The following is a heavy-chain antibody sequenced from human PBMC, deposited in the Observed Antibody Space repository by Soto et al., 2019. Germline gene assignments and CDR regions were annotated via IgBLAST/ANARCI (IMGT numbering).Heavy chain of an antibody. D-gene: IGHD2-15*01. Sequence: EVQVVESGGGLVQPGGSLRLSCAAFGFPFSDHYMDWVRQAPGKGLEWVGRIRNKANSYTTEYAASVRGRFTVSRDDSKKSLFLQMNSLKTEDMAVYYCIREGFCTGGSCHSSYLDFWGQGTLVTVSS. V-gene: IGHV3-72*01. CDR2: IRNKANSYTT. J-gene: IGHJ4*02. CDR1: GFPFSDHY. CDR3: IREGFCTGGSCHSSYLDF.